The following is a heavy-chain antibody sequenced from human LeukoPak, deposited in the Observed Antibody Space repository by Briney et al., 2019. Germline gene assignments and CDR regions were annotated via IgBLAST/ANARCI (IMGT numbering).Heavy chain of an antibody. CDR1: GFTFSSYA. CDR2: ISYDGSNK. D-gene: IGHD3-10*01. Sequence: GGSLRLSCAASGFTFSSYAMHWVRQAPGKGLEWVAVISYDGSNKYYADSVKGRFTISRDNSKNTLYLQMNSLRAEDTAVYYCARLLGSPDEEGDDVWGQGTTVTVSS. J-gene: IGHJ6*02. V-gene: IGHV3-30-3*01. CDR3: ARLLGSPDEEGDDV.